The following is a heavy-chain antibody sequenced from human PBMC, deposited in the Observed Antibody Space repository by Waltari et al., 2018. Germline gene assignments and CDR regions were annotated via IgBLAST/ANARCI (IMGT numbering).Heavy chain of an antibody. D-gene: IGHD3-10*01. V-gene: IGHV1-69*06. CDR1: GGTFSSYA. CDR3: ASGFRAGSSDY. J-gene: IGHJ4*02. CDR2: IIPIFGTA. Sequence: QVQLVQSGAEVKKPGSSVKVSCKASGGTFSSYAISWVRQAPGQGLEWMGGIIPIFGTANYAQKFQGRVTMTRDTSISTAYMELSRLRSDDTAVYYCASGFRAGSSDYWGQGTLVTVSS.